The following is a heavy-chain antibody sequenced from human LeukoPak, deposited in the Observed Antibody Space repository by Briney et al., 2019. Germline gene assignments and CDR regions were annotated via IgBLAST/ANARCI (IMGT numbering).Heavy chain of an antibody. J-gene: IGHJ6*02. Sequence: GGSLRLSCAASGFTVSSNYMSWVRQAPGKGLEWVSVIYSGGSTYYADSVKGRFTISRDDSKNTLYLQMNSLRAEDTAVYYCARDSRQQLGPYYYYYGMDVWGQGTTVTVSS. CDR3: ARDSRQQLGPYYYYYGMDV. CDR1: GFTVSSNY. V-gene: IGHV3-66*01. CDR2: IYSGGST. D-gene: IGHD6-13*01.